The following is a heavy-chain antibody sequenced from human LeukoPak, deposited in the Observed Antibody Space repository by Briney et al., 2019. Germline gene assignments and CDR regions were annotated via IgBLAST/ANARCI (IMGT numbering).Heavy chain of an antibody. CDR1: GFTVSSNY. CDR2: IYSGGST. D-gene: IGHD3-3*01. CDR3: ARDGRSYDYWSGYQPFDY. J-gene: IGHJ4*02. Sequence: GGSLRLSCAASGFTVSSNYMSWVRQAPGKGLEWVSVIYSGGSTYYADSVKGRFTISRDNSKNTLYLQMNSLRAEDTAVYYCARDGRSYDYWSGYQPFDYWGQGTLVTVSS. V-gene: IGHV3-66*02.